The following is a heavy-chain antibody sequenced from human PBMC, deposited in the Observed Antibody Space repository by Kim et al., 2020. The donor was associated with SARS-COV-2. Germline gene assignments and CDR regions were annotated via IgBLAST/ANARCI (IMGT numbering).Heavy chain of an antibody. D-gene: IGHD2-2*01. J-gene: IGHJ4*02. Sequence: RRFTISRDHSKNTLYLQMNSLRAEDTAVYYCATRVDCSSTSCYAAGADYWGQGTLVTVSS. V-gene: IGHV3-23*01. CDR3: ATRVDCSSTSCYAAGADY.